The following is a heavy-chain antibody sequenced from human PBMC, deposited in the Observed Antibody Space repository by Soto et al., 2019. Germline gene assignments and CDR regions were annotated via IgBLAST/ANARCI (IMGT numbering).Heavy chain of an antibody. CDR2: VNPNSGGI. D-gene: IGHD3-16*02. CDR3: ARGGRGDMIPFGGVIGDAFDI. CDR1: AYTFTGYY. J-gene: IGHJ3*02. Sequence: ASVKVSCKASAYTFTGYYIHWVRQAPGQGLEWMGWVNPNSGGIQYAQKFQGRVTMARDTSISTAFMVLSRLRSDDTAIHYCARGGRGDMIPFGGVIGDAFDIWGQGTMVTVSS. V-gene: IGHV1-2*02.